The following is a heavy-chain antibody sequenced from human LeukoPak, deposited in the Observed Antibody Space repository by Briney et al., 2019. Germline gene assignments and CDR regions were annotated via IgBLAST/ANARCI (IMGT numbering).Heavy chain of an antibody. Sequence: GGSLRLSCAASGCTFSSHWMHWVRQVPGEGLVWVSRISRDGRSTAYADSVKGRFTISRDNAKNTLYLQMNSLRAEDTAVYYCTSDTVDTSLGIDYWGLGTLVTVSS. D-gene: IGHD5-18*01. CDR1: GCTFSSHW. V-gene: IGHV3-74*01. CDR2: ISRDGRST. J-gene: IGHJ4*02. CDR3: TSDTVDTSLGIDY.